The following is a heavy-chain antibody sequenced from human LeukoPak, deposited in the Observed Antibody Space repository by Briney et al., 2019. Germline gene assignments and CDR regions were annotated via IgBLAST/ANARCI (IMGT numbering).Heavy chain of an antibody. J-gene: IGHJ4*02. CDR2: VNPSSGTT. V-gene: IGHV1-2*02. CDR1: GYTFTDYY. CDR3: TRGRPVSSSGSLEGH. D-gene: IGHD2-2*01. Sequence: GASVTVSCKTSGYTFTDYYMHWVRQAPGQGLEWMAWVNPSSGTTNYARRFQGRVTVTRDTSISTAYMELSRLISDYTAIYYCTRGRPVSSSGSLEGHWGQGTLVTVSS.